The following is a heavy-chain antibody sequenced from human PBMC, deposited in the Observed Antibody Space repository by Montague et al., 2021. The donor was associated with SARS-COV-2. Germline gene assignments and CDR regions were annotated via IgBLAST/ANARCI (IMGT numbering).Heavy chain of an antibody. V-gene: IGHV3-21*01. Sequence: SLRLSCAASGFTFNSYNMNWVRQAPGKGLGWVSNISTSTYIDYADSVKGRFTISRDNAKSSLYLQMHSLRVEDTAVYHCARDGWMTTMTTFDYWGQGTLVTVSS. J-gene: IGHJ4*02. CDR1: GFTFNSYN. CDR3: ARDGWMTTMTTFDY. D-gene: IGHD4-17*01. CDR2: ISTSTYI.